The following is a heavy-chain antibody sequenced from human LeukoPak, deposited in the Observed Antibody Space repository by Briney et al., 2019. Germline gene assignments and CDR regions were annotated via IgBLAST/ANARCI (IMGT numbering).Heavy chain of an antibody. CDR1: GYTFTDYY. CDR3: ARESPRVFRQAAFDI. V-gene: IGHV1-2*02. CDR2: LHPNSGGT. Sequence: ASVKVSCKASGYTFTDYYLHWVRQAPGQGLEWLGWLHPNSGGTNYAQNFQGRLTLTSDTSVTTTYMELSSLRSGDTAVYYCARESPRVFRQAAFDIWGQGTMVAVSS. J-gene: IGHJ3*02.